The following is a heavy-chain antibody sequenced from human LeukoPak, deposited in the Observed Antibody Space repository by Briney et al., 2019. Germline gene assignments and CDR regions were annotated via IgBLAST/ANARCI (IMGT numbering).Heavy chain of an antibody. Sequence: GGSLRLSCAASGFAFSTYAMNWVRQAPGKGLEWVSSISSSSSYIYYADSVKGRFTISRDNAKNSLYLQMNSLRAEDTAVYYCAREGYSSAFDIWGQGTLVTVSS. J-gene: IGHJ3*02. CDR2: ISSSSSYI. D-gene: IGHD6-13*01. CDR1: GFAFSTYA. V-gene: IGHV3-21*01. CDR3: AREGYSSAFDI.